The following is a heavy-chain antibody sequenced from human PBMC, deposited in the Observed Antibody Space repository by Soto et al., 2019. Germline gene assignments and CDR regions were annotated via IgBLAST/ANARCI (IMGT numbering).Heavy chain of an antibody. CDR2: ISAYNGNT. CDR1: GYTFTSYG. V-gene: IGHV1-18*04. D-gene: IGHD3-10*01. J-gene: IGHJ4*02. CDR3: ARAYYYGSGSYSKDFDY. Sequence: ASVKVSCKASGYTFTSYGISWVRQAPGQGLEWMGWISAYNGNTNYAQKLQGRVTMTTDTSTSTAYMELRSLRSDDTAVYYCARAYYYGSGSYSKDFDYWGRGTLVTVSS.